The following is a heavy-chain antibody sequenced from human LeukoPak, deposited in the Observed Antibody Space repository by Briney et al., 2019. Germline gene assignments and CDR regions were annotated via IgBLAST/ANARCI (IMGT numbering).Heavy chain of an antibody. CDR3: ARDRRAAAAGLFDC. J-gene: IGHJ4*02. CDR1: GFTFSSYS. V-gene: IGHV3-21*01. Sequence: GGPVRLSCAASGFTFSSYSMNWVRRAPGKGLEWVSSISSSSSYIYYADSVKGRITISRDNAKNSLYLQMNSLRAEDTAVYYCARDRRAAAAGLFDCWGQGTLFTVSP. D-gene: IGHD6-13*01. CDR2: ISSSSSYI.